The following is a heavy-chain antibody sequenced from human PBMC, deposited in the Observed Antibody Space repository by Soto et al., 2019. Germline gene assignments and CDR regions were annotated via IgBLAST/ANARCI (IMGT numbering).Heavy chain of an antibody. J-gene: IGHJ6*02. Sequence: TLSLTCTVSGGSISSYYWSWIRQPPGKGLEWIGYIYYSGSTNYNPSLKSRVTISVDTSKNQFSLKTEDTAVYYCLRASWNYYYYGMDIWGQGTTVTVSS. CDR3: NYYYYGMDI. V-gene: IGHV4-59*12. D-gene: IGHD1-1*01. CDR1: GGSISSYY. CDR2: IYYSGST.